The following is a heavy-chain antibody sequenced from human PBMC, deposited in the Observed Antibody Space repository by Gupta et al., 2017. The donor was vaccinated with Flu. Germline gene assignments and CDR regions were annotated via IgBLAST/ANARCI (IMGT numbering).Heavy chain of an antibody. CDR3: AKVPSRTQPYGMDV. V-gene: IGHV3-23*01. D-gene: IGHD1-7*01. CDR1: GFPFVRYA. J-gene: IGHJ6*02. Sequence: EGQLSASGGGVVQPGGSLRLTCTGSGFPFVRYALAWVRQAPGKGLEWVSGICFLGDKTYYADSGKGRFTISKDNSRNTVYLQMNSLRAGDAAVYYCAKVPSRTQPYGMDVWGQGTTVTVPS. CDR2: ICFLGDKT.